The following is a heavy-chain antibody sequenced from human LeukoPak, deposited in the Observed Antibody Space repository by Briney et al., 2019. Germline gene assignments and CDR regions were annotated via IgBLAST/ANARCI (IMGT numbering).Heavy chain of an antibody. Sequence: PGGSMRLSCAASGFTFSGYWMHWVRQAPGKGLVWVSRINSDGSSTSYADSVKGRFTISRDNAKNTLYLQMNSLRAEDTAVYYCARGVGYCSSTSCYWWFDPWGQGTLVTVSS. V-gene: IGHV3-74*01. D-gene: IGHD2-2*01. CDR1: GFTFSGYW. J-gene: IGHJ5*02. CDR3: ARGVGYCSSTSCYWWFDP. CDR2: INSDGSST.